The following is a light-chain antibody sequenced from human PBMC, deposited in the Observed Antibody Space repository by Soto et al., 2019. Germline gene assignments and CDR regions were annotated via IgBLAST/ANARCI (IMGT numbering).Light chain of an antibody. CDR3: QHYGNSPPT. CDR2: GAS. J-gene: IGKJ2*01. Sequence: EIVLTQSPGTLSLSPGERATLSCRASQTVNSEYLAWYQQKPGQAPRLLIYGASSRATGIPDRFSGSGSGTDFTLTISRLEPEYCAVSSCQHYGNSPPTFGKGTKLEIK. CDR1: QTVNSEY. V-gene: IGKV3-20*01.